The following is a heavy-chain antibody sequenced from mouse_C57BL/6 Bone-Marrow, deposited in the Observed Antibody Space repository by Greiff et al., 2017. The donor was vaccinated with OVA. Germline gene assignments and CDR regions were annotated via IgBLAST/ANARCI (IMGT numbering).Heavy chain of an antibody. Sequence: VQLQESGAELVRPGTSVKVSCKASGYAFTNYLIEWVKQRPGQGLEWIGVINPGSGGTNYNEKFKGKATLTADKSSSTAYMQHSSLTSEYTAVYFWTTAWYDYYGGVYAMDYWGQGTSVTVSS. CDR2: INPGSGGT. D-gene: IGHD1-2*01. CDR3: TTAWYDYYGGVYAMDY. CDR1: GYAFTNYL. V-gene: IGHV1-54*01. J-gene: IGHJ4*01.